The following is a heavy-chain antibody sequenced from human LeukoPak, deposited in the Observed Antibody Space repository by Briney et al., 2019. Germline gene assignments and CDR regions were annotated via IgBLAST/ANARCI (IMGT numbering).Heavy chain of an antibody. V-gene: IGHV3-30-3*01. D-gene: IGHD3-9*01. CDR2: ISYDGSNK. CDR1: GFTFSSYA. J-gene: IGHJ4*02. Sequence: GESLRLSCAASGFTFSSYAMHWVRQAPGKGLEWVAVISYDGSNKYYADSVKGRFTISRDNSKNTLYLQMNSLRAEDTAVYYCARGGYYHNWGQGTLVTVSS. CDR3: ARGGYYHN.